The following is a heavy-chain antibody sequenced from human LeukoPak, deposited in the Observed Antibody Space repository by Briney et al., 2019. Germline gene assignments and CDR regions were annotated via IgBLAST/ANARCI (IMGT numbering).Heavy chain of an antibody. CDR2: IIPILGIA. D-gene: IGHD2-15*01. V-gene: IGHV1-69*04. CDR1: GGTFSRYA. Sequence: GASVKVSCKASGGTFSRYAISWVRQAPGQGLEWMGRIIPILGIANYAQKFQGRVTITADKSTSTAYMELSSLRSEDTAVYYCAQYCSGGSCQSYYGMDVWGQGTTVTVSS. J-gene: IGHJ6*02. CDR3: AQYCSGGSCQSYYGMDV.